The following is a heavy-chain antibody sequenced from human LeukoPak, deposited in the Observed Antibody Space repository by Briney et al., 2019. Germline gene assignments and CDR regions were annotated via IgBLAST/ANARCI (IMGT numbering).Heavy chain of an antibody. D-gene: IGHD5-18*01. CDR2: IYHSGTTYSGST. CDR1: GFTFSSYG. Sequence: PGGSLRLSCAASGFTFSSYGMHWVRQPPGKGLEWIGSIYHSGTTYSGSTYYNPSLKSRVTISLDTSKNQFSLKVGSMTAADTAVYYCARAGGYGLIDYWGQGTMVTVSS. V-gene: IGHV4-39*07. CDR3: ARAGGYGLIDY. J-gene: IGHJ4*02.